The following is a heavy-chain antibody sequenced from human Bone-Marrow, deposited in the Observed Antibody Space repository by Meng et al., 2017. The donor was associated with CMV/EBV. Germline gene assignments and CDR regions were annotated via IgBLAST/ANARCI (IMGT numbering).Heavy chain of an antibody. V-gene: IGHV3-30*02. CDR3: ANRYRGYDDVWYFES. J-gene: IGHJ4*02. CDR1: GFTLNNFH. D-gene: IGHD5-12*01. Sequence: GESLQISCALSGFTLNNFHMHWVRQAPGRGLEWVAFIRDDGNDIHYGDSVRGRFTISRDNSKNTLYLQMNSLRAEDTAVYYCANRYRGYDDVWYFESWGQGTLVTVSS. CDR2: IRDDGNDI.